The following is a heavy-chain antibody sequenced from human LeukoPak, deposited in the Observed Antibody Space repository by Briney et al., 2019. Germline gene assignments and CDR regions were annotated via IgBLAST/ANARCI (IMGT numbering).Heavy chain of an antibody. V-gene: IGHV3-30*02. CDR3: AKLSVHYDFWSGADAFDI. CDR1: GFTFSSYG. D-gene: IGHD3-3*01. CDR2: IRYVGSNK. Sequence: GGSLRLSCAASGFTFSSYGMHWVRHAPGKGLEWVAFIRYVGSNKYYADSVKGRFTISRDNSKNTLYLQMNSLRAEDTAVYYCAKLSVHYDFWSGADAFDIWGQGTMVTVSS. J-gene: IGHJ3*02.